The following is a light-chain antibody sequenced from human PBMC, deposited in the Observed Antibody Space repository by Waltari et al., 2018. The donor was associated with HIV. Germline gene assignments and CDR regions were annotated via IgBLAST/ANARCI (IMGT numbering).Light chain of an antibody. CDR1: QSVLNSPNNKNY. Sequence: DIVMTQSPDSLAVSLGERATIKCKSSQSVLNSPNNKNYLAWYQQKPGQPPKLLIYGASTRGSGVPDRFSGSGSGTDFTLTISSLQAEDVAVYYCQQYYSTPLTFGPGTTVEIK. J-gene: IGKJ3*01. CDR2: GAS. V-gene: IGKV4-1*01. CDR3: QQYYSTPLT.